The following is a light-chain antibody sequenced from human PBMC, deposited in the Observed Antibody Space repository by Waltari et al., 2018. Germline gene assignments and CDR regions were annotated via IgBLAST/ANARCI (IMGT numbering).Light chain of an antibody. CDR3: SSYISSSTLEL. J-gene: IGLJ2*01. Sequence: QSALTQPASVSGSPGQSITISCTGTSSHVGGYNYVSWYQQTPGKAPNLMIYDFSNRPSGVSNRFSGSKSGNTASLTISGLQAEDEADYYCSSYISSSTLELFGGGTSLTVL. V-gene: IGLV2-14*03. CDR2: DFS. CDR1: SSHVGGYNY.